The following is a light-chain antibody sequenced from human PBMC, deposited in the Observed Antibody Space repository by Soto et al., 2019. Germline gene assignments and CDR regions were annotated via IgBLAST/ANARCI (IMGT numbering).Light chain of an antibody. J-gene: IGKJ1*01. Sequence: IVLTQAPGTLSLSPGERATLSCRASLSVTNNYVAWYQRKPGQALRLLIYGASSRATEIPGRISGTGSGTDFSLTITRLEPEDFAVYYCHQYGSSPPTFGQGTKVEI. CDR2: GAS. CDR1: LSVTNNY. CDR3: HQYGSSPPT. V-gene: IGKV3-20*01.